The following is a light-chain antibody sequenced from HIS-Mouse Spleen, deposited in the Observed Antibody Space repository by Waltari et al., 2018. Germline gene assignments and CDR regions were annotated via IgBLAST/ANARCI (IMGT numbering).Light chain of an antibody. CDR3: QQYYSTHWT. CDR2: WAS. J-gene: IGKJ1*01. V-gene: IGKV4-1*01. CDR1: QSGLYSSNNKNY. Sequence: DIVMTQSPDSLAVSLGERATINCKSSQSGLYSSNNKNYLAWYQQKPGQPPKLLIYWASTRESGVPDRFSGSGSGTDFTLTISSLQAEDVAVYYCQQYYSTHWTFGQGTKVEIK.